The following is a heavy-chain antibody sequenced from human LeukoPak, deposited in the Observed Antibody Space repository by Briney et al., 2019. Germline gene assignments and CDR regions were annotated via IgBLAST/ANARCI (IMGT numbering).Heavy chain of an antibody. J-gene: IGHJ4*01. Sequence: SETLSLTCTVSGGSISGYYWSWIRQPPGKGPEWIGYIYYSGSTNYNPSLKSRVTISVDTSKNQFSLKMNSVTAADTAVYFCARHRDYYDTWGHGTLVTVSS. V-gene: IGHV4-59*08. CDR1: GGSISGYY. CDR3: ARHRDYYDT. CDR2: IYYSGST. D-gene: IGHD3-22*01.